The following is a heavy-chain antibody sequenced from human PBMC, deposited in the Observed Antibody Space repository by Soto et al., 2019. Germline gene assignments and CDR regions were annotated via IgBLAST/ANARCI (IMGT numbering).Heavy chain of an antibody. J-gene: IGHJ4*02. Sequence: EVQLVESGGGLVKPGGSLRLSCAASGFTFSSYSMNWVRQAPGKGLEWVSSISSSSSYIYYADSVKGRFTISRDNAENSLYLQMNSLRAEDTAVYYCARDLYCSGGSCYSFDYWGQGTLITVSS. CDR1: GFTFSSYS. CDR2: ISSSSSYI. D-gene: IGHD2-15*01. CDR3: ARDLYCSGGSCYSFDY. V-gene: IGHV3-21*01.